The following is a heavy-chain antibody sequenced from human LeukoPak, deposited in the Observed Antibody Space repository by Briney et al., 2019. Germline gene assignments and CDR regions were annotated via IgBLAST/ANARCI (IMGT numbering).Heavy chain of an antibody. CDR3: ARDNELTMLGRGPYYFDY. CDR2: IGTAGDT. J-gene: IGHJ4*02. V-gene: IGHV3-13*01. CDR1: GFTFSSYD. D-gene: IGHD3-10*02. Sequence: GGSLRLSCAASGFTFSSYDMHWVRQATGKGLEWVSAIGTAGDTYYPGSVKGRFTISRENAKNSLYLQMNSLRAGDTAVYYCARDNELTMLGRGPYYFDYWGQGTLVTVSS.